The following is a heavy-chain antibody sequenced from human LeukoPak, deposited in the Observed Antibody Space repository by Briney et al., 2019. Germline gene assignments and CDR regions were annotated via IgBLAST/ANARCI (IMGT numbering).Heavy chain of an antibody. CDR2: IYHSGST. Sequence: PSQTLSLTCAVSGGSISSGGYSWSWIRQPPGKGLEWIGYIYHSGSTYYNPSLKSRVTISVDRSKNQFSLKLSSVTAADTAVYYCARGRLRFLEWLGPFMDVWGQGTTVTVSS. V-gene: IGHV4-30-2*01. D-gene: IGHD3-3*01. CDR1: GGSISSGGYS. J-gene: IGHJ6*02. CDR3: ARGRLRFLEWLGPFMDV.